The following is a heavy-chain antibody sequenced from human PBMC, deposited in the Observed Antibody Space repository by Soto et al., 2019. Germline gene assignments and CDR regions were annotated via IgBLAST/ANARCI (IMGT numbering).Heavy chain of an antibody. Sequence: ASVKVSCKASGYTFTGYYMHWVRQAPGQGLEWMGWINPNSGGTNYAQKFQGWVTMTRDTSISTAYMELSRLRSDDTAVYYCARDHSSSWYGTDYYYGMDVWGQGTTVTVPS. V-gene: IGHV1-2*04. J-gene: IGHJ6*02. CDR1: GYTFTGYY. CDR2: INPNSGGT. CDR3: ARDHSSSWYGTDYYYGMDV. D-gene: IGHD6-13*01.